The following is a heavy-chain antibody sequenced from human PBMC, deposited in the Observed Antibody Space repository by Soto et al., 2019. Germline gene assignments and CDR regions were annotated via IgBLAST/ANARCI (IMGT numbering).Heavy chain of an antibody. V-gene: IGHV1-18*01. D-gene: IGHD2-2*01. Sequence: ASVKVSCKASGYTFTNHGISWVRQAPGQGLEWMGWISAYNGNTNYVQKLQGRVTMTTDTSTSTAYMELRSLRSDDTAVYYCAREGTCSSTSCPTYFSFGMDVWG. CDR2: ISAYNGNT. J-gene: IGHJ6*02. CDR1: GYTFTNHG. CDR3: AREGTCSSTSCPTYFSFGMDV.